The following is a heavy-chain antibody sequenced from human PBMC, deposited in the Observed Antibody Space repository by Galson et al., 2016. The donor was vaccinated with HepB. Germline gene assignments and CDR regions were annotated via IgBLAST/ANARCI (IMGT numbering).Heavy chain of an antibody. CDR1: GFTFSTHY. CDR3: AISWGRGSQTYPLEH. V-gene: IGHV3-7*01. CDR2: IEQDGTDK. Sequence: SLRLSCAASGFTFSTHYMSWVRQAPGKGLEWVANIEQDGTDKYYVDSVKGRFTISRDNAKNSLFLKMNSLRAEDTAVYYCAISWGRGSQTYPLEHWGQGTLVTVSS. J-gene: IGHJ4*02. D-gene: IGHD1-26*01.